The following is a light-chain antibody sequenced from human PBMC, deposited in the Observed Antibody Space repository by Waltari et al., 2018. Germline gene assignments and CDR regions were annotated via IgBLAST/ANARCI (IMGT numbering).Light chain of an antibody. V-gene: IGKV3-15*01. CDR1: QSVSSN. CDR2: GAP. CDR3: QQYNNWPPWT. J-gene: IGKJ1*01. Sequence: EIVMTQSPATLSLSPGERATLSCKASQSVSSNLAWYQQKPGQAPRPLLYGAPTRATGIPARFSGSGSGTEFTLTISSMQSEDFAVYYCQQYNNWPPWTFGQGTKVEIK.